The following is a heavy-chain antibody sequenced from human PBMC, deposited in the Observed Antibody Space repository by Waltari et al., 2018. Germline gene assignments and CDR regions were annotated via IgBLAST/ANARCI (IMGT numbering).Heavy chain of an antibody. V-gene: IGHV1-2*02. J-gene: IGHJ4*02. Sequence: QVLLVQAGAEVNTPGTSVNVSCKASGYNFIGYYIHWVRQAPGQGLEWMGVINPNTCVTKYAQKYQGRVTLTRDTSISTAYMELSSLGSDDMAVFYCARQAARNFDYWGQGTLVTVSS. CDR1: GYNFIGYY. CDR3: ARQAARNFDY. CDR2: INPNTCVT.